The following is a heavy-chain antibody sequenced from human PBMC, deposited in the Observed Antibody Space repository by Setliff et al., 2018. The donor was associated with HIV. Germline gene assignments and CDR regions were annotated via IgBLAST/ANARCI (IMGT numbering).Heavy chain of an antibody. CDR3: ARHDITLVRGLV. CDR2: VYNSGTT. CDR1: GASSSSHY. J-gene: IGHJ6*02. V-gene: IGHV4-59*08. Sequence: SETLSLTCTVSGASSSSHYWSWIRQPPGKAPEWIGYVYNSGTTKYNPSLKSRVTISVDTSKNQFSLKVNSVTAADTAVYYCARHDITLVRGLVWGQGTTVTVS. D-gene: IGHD3-10*01.